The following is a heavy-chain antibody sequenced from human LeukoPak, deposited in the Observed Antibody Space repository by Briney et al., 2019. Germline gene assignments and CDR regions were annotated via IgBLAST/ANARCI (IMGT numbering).Heavy chain of an antibody. CDR3: ARGRIVGASPFGY. CDR2: INHSGST. V-gene: IGHV4-34*01. Sequence: PSETLSLTCAVYGGSFSGYYWSWIRQPPGKGLEWIGEINHSGSTNYNPSLKSRVTISVDTSKNQFSLKLSSVTAADTAVYYCARGRIVGASPFGYWGQGTLVTVSS. J-gene: IGHJ4*02. D-gene: IGHD1-26*01. CDR1: GGSFSGYY.